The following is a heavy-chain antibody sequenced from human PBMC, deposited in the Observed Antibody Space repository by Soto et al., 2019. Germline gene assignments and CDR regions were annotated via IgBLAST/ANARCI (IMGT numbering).Heavy chain of an antibody. CDR2: IYYSGST. V-gene: IGHV4-61*01. J-gene: IGHJ3*02. CDR1: GGSVTSGTYY. Sequence: SETLSLTCTVSGGSVTSGTYYWSWIRQPPGKGLEYIGYIYYSGSTNYNPSLNSRVTISVDTPKNQFSLKLSSATAADTALYYCASANAGAFNIWGQGTMVTVSS. CDR3: ASANAGAFNI.